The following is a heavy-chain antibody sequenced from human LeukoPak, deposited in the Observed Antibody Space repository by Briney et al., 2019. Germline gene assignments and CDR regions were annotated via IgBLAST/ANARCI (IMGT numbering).Heavy chain of an antibody. CDR2: IYGGGST. CDR3: ARDLVTMVRGVTPKGFDY. V-gene: IGHV3-53*01. J-gene: IGHJ4*02. D-gene: IGHD3-10*01. Sequence: GGSLRLSCAASGFTVSSNYMSWVRQAPGKGLEWVSVIYGGGSTYYADSVKGRFTISRDNAKNSLYLQMNSLRAEDTAVYYCARDLVTMVRGVTPKGFDYWGQGTLVTVSS. CDR1: GFTVSSNY.